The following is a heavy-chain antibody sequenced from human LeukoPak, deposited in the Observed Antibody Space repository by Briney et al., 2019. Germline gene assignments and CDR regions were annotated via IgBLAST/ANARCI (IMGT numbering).Heavy chain of an antibody. CDR1: GFTFSSYS. D-gene: IGHD2-8*01. Sequence: GGSLRLSCAASGFTFSSYSMNWVRQAPGEGLEWVSSISSSSSYIYYADSVKGRFTISRDNAKNSLYLQMNSLRAEDTAVYYCARVLMVYAMDYWGQGTLVTVSS. CDR2: ISSSSSYI. V-gene: IGHV3-21*01. J-gene: IGHJ4*02. CDR3: ARVLMVYAMDY.